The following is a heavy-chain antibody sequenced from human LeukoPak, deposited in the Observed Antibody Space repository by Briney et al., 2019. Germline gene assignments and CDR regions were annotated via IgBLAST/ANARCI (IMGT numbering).Heavy chain of an antibody. CDR2: ISGSTNYI. CDR1: GGSFSGYY. D-gene: IGHD3-10*01. Sequence: PSETLSLTCAIYGGSFSGYYWSWIRQAPGKGLEWVSSISGSTNYIYFADSVKGRFTISRDNAKNSLYLQMNSLRAEDTAVYYCARTYYYGSGSNDYWGQGTLVTVSS. V-gene: IGHV3-21*01. CDR3: ARTYYYGSGSNDY. J-gene: IGHJ4*02.